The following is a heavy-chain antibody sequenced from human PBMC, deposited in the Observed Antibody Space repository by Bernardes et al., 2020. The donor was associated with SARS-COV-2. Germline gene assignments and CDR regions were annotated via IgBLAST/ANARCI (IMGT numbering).Heavy chain of an antibody. CDR2: IYPDDSDK. D-gene: IGHD1-26*01. CDR1: GYRFNNYW. CDR3: ARLQGFNGSLREAFGY. J-gene: IGHJ4*02. Sequence: LKISCKASGYRFNNYWIGWVRQMPGKGLEWMGIIYPDDSDKRYSPSFQGQVTISVDKSISTAYLQWSSLKASDTAIYYCARLQGFNGSLREAFGYWGQGTLVTVSS. V-gene: IGHV5-51*01.